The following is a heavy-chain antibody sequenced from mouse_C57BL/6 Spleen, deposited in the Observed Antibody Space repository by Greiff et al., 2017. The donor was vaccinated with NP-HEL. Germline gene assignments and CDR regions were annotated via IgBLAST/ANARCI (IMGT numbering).Heavy chain of an antibody. V-gene: IGHV14-1*01. CDR3: TTFYGSSYVGAMDY. CDR2: IDPEDGDT. Sequence: EVKLQESGAELVRPGASVKLSCTASGFNIKDYYMHWVKQRPEQGLEWIGRIDPEDGDTEYAPKFQGKATMTADTSSNTAYLQLSSLTSEDTAVYYCTTFYGSSYVGAMDYWGQGTSVTVSS. J-gene: IGHJ4*01. CDR1: GFNIKDYY. D-gene: IGHD1-1*01.